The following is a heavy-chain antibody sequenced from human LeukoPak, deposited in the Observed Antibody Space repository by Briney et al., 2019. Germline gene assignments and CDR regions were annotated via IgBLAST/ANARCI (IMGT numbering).Heavy chain of an antibody. CDR2: INWDGGST. D-gene: IGHD6-19*01. V-gene: IGHV3-20*04. CDR1: GFTFDDYG. CDR3: ARTVSSAGWSDDAFDI. Sequence: GGSLRLSCAASGFTFDDYGMSWARQAPGKGLEWVSGINWDGGSTGYADSVKGRFTISRDNAKNFLYLQMNSLRAEDTALYYCARTVSSAGWSDDAFDIWGQGTMVTVSS. J-gene: IGHJ3*02.